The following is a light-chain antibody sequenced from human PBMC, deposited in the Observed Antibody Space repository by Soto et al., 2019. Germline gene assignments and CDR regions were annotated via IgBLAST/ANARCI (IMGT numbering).Light chain of an antibody. Sequence: EIVLTQSPGTLSLSPGERATLSCRASQSVSSSYLAWYQQKPGQSPRLLIYGASSRATGIPDRFSGSGSGTDFPLTISRLEPEDFAVYYCQQYGRSPPRTFGQGTKVEIK. V-gene: IGKV3-20*01. CDR1: QSVSSSY. CDR3: QQYGRSPPRT. J-gene: IGKJ1*01. CDR2: GAS.